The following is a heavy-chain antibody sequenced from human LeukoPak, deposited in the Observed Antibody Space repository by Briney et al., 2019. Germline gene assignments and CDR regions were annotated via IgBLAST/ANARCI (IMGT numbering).Heavy chain of an antibody. D-gene: IGHD4-17*01. CDR3: AKDDYENAFDI. CDR2: IAGGIGTT. J-gene: IGHJ3*02. V-gene: IGHV3-23*01. CDR1: GFTFSNYA. Sequence: PGGSLRLSCAASGFTFSNYAMNWVRQAPGKGLEWVSAIAGGIGTTFYADSVKGRFTISRDNSKNTLYLQMNSLRAEDTAVYYCAKDDYENAFDIWGQGTMVTVSS.